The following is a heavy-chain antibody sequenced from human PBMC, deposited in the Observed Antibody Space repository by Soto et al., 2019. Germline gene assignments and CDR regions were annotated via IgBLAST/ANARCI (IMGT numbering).Heavy chain of an antibody. V-gene: IGHV4-39*01. J-gene: IGHJ4*02. CDR2: VSYSGST. CDR3: ARLVYDSSGYRPG. CDR1: GVSINSDNSY. Sequence: SETLSLTCTVSGVSINSDNSYWGWIRQPPGKGLEWIGTVSYSGSTYYNPSLKSRVTISLDTSKNQFSLKLISVTAADTAVYYCARLVYDSSGYRPGWGQGTLVTVSS. D-gene: IGHD3-22*01.